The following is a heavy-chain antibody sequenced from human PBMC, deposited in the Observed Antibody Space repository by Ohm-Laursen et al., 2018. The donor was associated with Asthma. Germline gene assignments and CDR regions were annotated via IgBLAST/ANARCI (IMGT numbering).Heavy chain of an antibody. CDR1: GYTFSRYS. D-gene: IGHD6-6*01. V-gene: IGHV3-9*01. J-gene: IGHJ4*02. Sequence: SLRLSCAASGYTFSRYSIHWVRQVPGKGLEWVSGISWNSGSIGYADSVKGRFTISRDDAKNSLYLQMNSLRAEDTALYYCAKDKAARPTGSFDYWGQGTLVTVSS. CDR2: ISWNSGSI. CDR3: AKDKAARPTGSFDY.